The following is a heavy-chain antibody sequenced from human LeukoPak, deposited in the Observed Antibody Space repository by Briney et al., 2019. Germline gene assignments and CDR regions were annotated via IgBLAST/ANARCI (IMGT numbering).Heavy chain of an antibody. Sequence: GGSLRLSCAGSGFSFSSYAIHWVRQPPGKGLEYVSGISSDGGGTFFANSVKGRFTMSRENSKNTVFLQMGSLRAEDMAVYYCARTASSYVSTHPSDYWGQGILVTVSS. D-gene: IGHD3-10*02. J-gene: IGHJ4*02. CDR3: ARTASSYVSTHPSDY. CDR2: ISSDGGGT. V-gene: IGHV3-64*01. CDR1: GFSFSSYA.